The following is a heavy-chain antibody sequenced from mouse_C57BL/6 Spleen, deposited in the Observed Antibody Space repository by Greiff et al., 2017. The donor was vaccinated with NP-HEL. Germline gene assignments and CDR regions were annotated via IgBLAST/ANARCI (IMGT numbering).Heavy chain of an antibody. CDR1: GYSFTGYY. CDR2: INPSTGGT. D-gene: IGHD1-1*01. V-gene: IGHV1-42*01. J-gene: IGHJ3*01. Sequence: EVQLQESGPELVKPGASVKISCKASGYSFTGYYMNWVKQSPEKSLEWIGEINPSTGGTTYNQKFKAKATLTVDKSSSTAYMQLKSLTSEDSAVYYCAYYDAYWGQGTLVTVSA. CDR3: AYYDAY.